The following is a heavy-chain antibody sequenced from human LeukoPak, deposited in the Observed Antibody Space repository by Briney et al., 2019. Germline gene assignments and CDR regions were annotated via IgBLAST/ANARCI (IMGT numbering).Heavy chain of an antibody. V-gene: IGHV4-59*01. CDR3: ARDQRCSRFDGGCDQWYFDL. Sequence: PSETLSLTCTVSGGSISGYYWSWLRQPPGKGLEWIAYIYHSGFTDYNPSLRSRVTISVDTSRNQFSLTLTSAAAADTAVYYCARDQRCSRFDGGCDQWYFDLWGRGTLVTVSS. CDR1: GGSISGYY. CDR2: IYHSGFT. J-gene: IGHJ2*01. D-gene: IGHD5-12*01.